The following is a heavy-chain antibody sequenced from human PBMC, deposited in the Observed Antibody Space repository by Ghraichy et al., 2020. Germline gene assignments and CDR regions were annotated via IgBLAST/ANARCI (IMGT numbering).Heavy chain of an antibody. CDR2: ITTSSRSI. CDR3: ARASRVVRFYYYDGMDV. V-gene: IGHV3-48*02. J-gene: IGHJ6*02. Sequence: GESLRLSCVGSGFTLSSYNMNWVRQSPGKGLEWVSYITTSSRSIFYADSVKGRFTISRDNAKNSLSLQMNSLRDEDTAVYYCARASRVVRFYYYDGMDVWGQGTTVTVSS. CDR1: GFTLSSYN. D-gene: IGHD4-23*01.